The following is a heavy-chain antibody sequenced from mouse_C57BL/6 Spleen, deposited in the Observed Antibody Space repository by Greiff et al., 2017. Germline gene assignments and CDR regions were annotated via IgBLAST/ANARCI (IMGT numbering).Heavy chain of an antibody. V-gene: IGHV1-69*01. CDR1: GYTFTSYW. CDR2: IDPSDSYT. Sequence: QVQLQQPGAELVMPGASVKLSCKASGYTFTSYWMHWVKQRPGQGLEWIGEIDPSDSYTNYNQKFKGKSTLTVYKSSSTAYMQLSSLTSEDSAVYYCARGDYYGSSYWYFDVWGTGTTVTVSS. J-gene: IGHJ1*03. CDR3: ARGDYYGSSYWYFDV. D-gene: IGHD1-1*01.